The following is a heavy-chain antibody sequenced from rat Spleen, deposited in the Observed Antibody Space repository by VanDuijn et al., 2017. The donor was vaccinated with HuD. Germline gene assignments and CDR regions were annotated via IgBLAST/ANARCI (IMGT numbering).Heavy chain of an antibody. V-gene: IGHV5-31*01. CDR2: ITNAAGSI. CDR1: GFTFNNYW. D-gene: IGHD1-9*01. CDR3: ARPTTGIPFNY. J-gene: IGHJ2*01. Sequence: EVQLVESGGGLVQPGRSLKLSCAASGFTFNNYWMTWIRQAPGKGLEWVASITNAAGSIYYRDSVKGRFTISRDNAKSTLYLQMDSLRSEDTAIYYCARPTTGIPFNYWGQGVMVTVSS.